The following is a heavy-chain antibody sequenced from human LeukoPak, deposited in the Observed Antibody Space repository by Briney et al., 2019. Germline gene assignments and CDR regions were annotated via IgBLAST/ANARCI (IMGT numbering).Heavy chain of an antibody. D-gene: IGHD2-2*01. Sequence: GGSLRLSCAASGFTFSSYIMNWVRQAPGKGLEWVSSISSSSSYIYYADSVKGRFTISRDNAKNSLYLQMNSLRAEDTAVYYCARDEVVPAATNYYYYYGMDVWGKGTTVTVSS. CDR3: ARDEVVPAATNYYYYYGMDV. V-gene: IGHV3-21*01. CDR2: ISSSSSYI. CDR1: GFTFSSYI. J-gene: IGHJ6*04.